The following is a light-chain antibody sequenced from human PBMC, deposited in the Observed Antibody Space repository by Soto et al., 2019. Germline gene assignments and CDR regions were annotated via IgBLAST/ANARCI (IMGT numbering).Light chain of an antibody. J-gene: IGKJ1*01. Sequence: EIVLTQSPGALSLSPGERATLSCGASQSVSSSYLAWYQQKPGQAPRLLIYIPSTRATGIPDRFSGSGSGTDFTLTISRLEPEDFAGYYCQQYGSSPRTFGQGTKVEI. CDR1: QSVSSSY. V-gene: IGKV3-20*01. CDR2: IPS. CDR3: QQYGSSPRT.